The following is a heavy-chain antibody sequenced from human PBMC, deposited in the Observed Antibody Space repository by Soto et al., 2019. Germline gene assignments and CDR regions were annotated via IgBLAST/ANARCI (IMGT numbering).Heavy chain of an antibody. J-gene: IGHJ4*02. D-gene: IGHD3-22*01. V-gene: IGHV1-18*01. Sequence: GASVKVSCKASGYTFTSYGISWVRQAPGQGLEWMGWISAYNGNTNYAQKLQGRVTMTTDTSTSTAYMELRSLRSDDTAVYYCARDRVWAGSPPSSYYYYSSGYSGPTDYWGQGTLVTVSS. CDR1: GYTFTSYG. CDR3: ARDRVWAGSPPSSYYYYSSGYSGPTDY. CDR2: ISAYNGNT.